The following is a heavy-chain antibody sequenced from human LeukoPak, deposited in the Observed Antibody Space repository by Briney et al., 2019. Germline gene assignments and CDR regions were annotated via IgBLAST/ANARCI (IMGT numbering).Heavy chain of an antibody. CDR3: ARRIIAAAGTKIDY. J-gene: IGHJ4*02. CDR1: GYTFTSYD. CDR2: MNPNSGNT. Sequence: ASVKVSCKASGYTFTSYDINWVRQATGQGLEWMGWMNPNSGNTGYAQKFQGRVTMTRNTSISTAYMELSSLRSEDTAVYYCARRIIAAAGTKIDYWGQGTLVTVSS. V-gene: IGHV1-8*01. D-gene: IGHD6-13*01.